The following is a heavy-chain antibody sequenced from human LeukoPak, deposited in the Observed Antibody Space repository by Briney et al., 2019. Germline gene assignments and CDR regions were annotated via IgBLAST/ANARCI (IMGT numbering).Heavy chain of an antibody. CDR1: GGSFSGYY. J-gene: IGHJ4*02. D-gene: IGHD4-11*01. Sequence: SETLSLTCAVSGGSFSGYYWTWIRQPPGKGLEWIGEINHSGSANSNPSLMSRVTISLDTSKKHFSLNLSSVTAADTAVYYCARGQGTVTTHWGQGTLVTVSS. CDR3: ARGQGTVTTH. CDR2: INHSGSA. V-gene: IGHV4-34*01.